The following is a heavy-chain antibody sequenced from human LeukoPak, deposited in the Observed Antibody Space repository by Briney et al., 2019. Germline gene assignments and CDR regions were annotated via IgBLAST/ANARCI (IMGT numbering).Heavy chain of an antibody. V-gene: IGHV3-49*04. CDR1: GFTFGDHA. CDR3: TRDSLYCSTSTCYGSSAIFYYYMDA. D-gene: IGHD2-2*01. Sequence: GRSLGLSCTASGFTFGDHAMSWVRQAPGKGLEWLSLIRAKTFGGASEYAASVKGRFTISRDDSKSIAYLQMDSLTTEDTAVYYCTRDSLYCSTSTCYGSSAIFYYYMDAWGKGTMVTVSS. J-gene: IGHJ6*03. CDR2: IRAKTFGGAS.